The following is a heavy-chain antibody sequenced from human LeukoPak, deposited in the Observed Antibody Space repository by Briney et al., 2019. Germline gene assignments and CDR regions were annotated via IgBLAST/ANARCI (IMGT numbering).Heavy chain of an antibody. CDR2: IRYDGSNK. V-gene: IGHV3-30*02. CDR3: AKVPYYYDSSGYYFDY. Sequence: GGSLRLSCAASGFTFSSYGMSWVRQAPGKGLEWVAFIRYDGSNKYYADSVKGRFTISRDNSKNTLYLQVNSLRAEDTAVYYCAKVPYYYDSSGYYFDYWGQGTLVTVSS. CDR1: GFTFSSYG. D-gene: IGHD3-22*01. J-gene: IGHJ4*02.